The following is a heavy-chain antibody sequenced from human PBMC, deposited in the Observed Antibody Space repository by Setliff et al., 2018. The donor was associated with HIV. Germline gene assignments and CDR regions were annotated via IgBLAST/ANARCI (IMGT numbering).Heavy chain of an antibody. CDR3: ARARLQGIVTAVGPRDNCLDP. V-gene: IGHV1-18*01. CDR2: ISAYNGNT. Sequence: EASVKVSCKASGYSFINYGISWVRQAPGQGLEWMGWISAYNGNTDYAPRPLGRVTMTTDTSTSTAYMELRSLSSDDTAVYYCARARLQGIVTAVGPRDNCLDPWGQGTRVTVSS. J-gene: IGHJ5*02. D-gene: IGHD1-26*01. CDR1: GYSFINYG.